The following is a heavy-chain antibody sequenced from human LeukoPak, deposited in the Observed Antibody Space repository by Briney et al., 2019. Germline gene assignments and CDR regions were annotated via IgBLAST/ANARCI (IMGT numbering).Heavy chain of an antibody. D-gene: IGHD2-21*01. CDR1: GGSISSYY. CDR2: IYYTGST. J-gene: IGHJ1*01. Sequence: PSETLSLTCTVSGGSISSYYWTWIRQPPGKGLEWIGDIYYTGSTNYNPSLKSRVTISADASKNQFSLKLSSVTAADTAVYYCASSRQMWYFQNWGRGTLVTVSS. CDR3: ASSRQMWYFQN. V-gene: IGHV4-59*01.